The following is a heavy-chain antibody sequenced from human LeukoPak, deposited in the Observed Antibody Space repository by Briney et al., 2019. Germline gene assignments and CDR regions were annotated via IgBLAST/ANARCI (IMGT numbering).Heavy chain of an antibody. V-gene: IGHV4-34*01. CDR2: INHSGST. D-gene: IGHD3-3*01. Sequence: SETLSLTCAVYGGSFSGYYWSWIRQPPGKGLEWIGEINHSGSTNYNPSLKSRVTISVDTSKNQFSLKLSSVTAADTAVYYCARGIRAVTRDFDYWGQGTLVTVSS. J-gene: IGHJ4*02. CDR3: ARGIRAVTRDFDY. CDR1: GGSFSGYY.